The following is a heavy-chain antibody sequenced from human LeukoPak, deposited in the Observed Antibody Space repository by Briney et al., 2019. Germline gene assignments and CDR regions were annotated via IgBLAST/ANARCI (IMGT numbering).Heavy chain of an antibody. V-gene: IGHV1-8*03. J-gene: IGHJ6*03. CDR3: ARVSSGYSSGWFHDYYYYMDV. D-gene: IGHD6-19*01. Sequence: GASVKVSCKASGYTFTSYGISWVRQAPGQGLEWMGWMNPNSGNTGYAQKFQGRVTITRNTSISTAYMELSSLRSEDTAVYYCARVSSGYSSGWFHDYYYYMDVWGKGTTVTVSS. CDR2: MNPNSGNT. CDR1: GYTFTSYG.